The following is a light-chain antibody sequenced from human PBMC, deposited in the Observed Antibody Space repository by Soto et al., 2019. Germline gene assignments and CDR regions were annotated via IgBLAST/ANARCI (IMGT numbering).Light chain of an antibody. CDR2: KAS. CDR1: QSISGL. CDR3: QQYNTFWT. V-gene: IGKV1-5*03. Sequence: DIQMTQSPSTLSASVGDRVTITCRASQSISGLLAWYQQKPGKAPKLLIYKASGLESGVPSRFSGSGSGTEFTLTINGLQPDDFATHYCQQYNTFWTFGQGTKVEVK. J-gene: IGKJ1*01.